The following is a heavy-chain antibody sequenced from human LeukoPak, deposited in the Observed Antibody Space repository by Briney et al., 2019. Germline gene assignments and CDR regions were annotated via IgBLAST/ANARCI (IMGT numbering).Heavy chain of an antibody. Sequence: GGSLRLSCAASGFTFSSYAMSWFRQAPGKGLEWVSGISDSGGNTYYADSVKGRFTISRDKSKNTLYLQMDSLRAEDTALYYCAKDWATLIRGADYWGQGTRVTVSP. D-gene: IGHD3-10*01. CDR3: AKDWATLIRGADY. CDR1: GFTFSSYA. CDR2: ISDSGGNT. J-gene: IGHJ4*02. V-gene: IGHV3-23*01.